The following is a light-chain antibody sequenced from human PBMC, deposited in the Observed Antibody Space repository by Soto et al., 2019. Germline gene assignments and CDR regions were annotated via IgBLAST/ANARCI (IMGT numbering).Light chain of an antibody. CDR2: DNS. CDR3: APWDDSLNGYV. J-gene: IGLJ1*01. V-gene: IGLV1-44*01. CDR1: ATNIGSNA. Sequence: QSVVTQPPSASGTPGRRVTISCSGSATNIGSNAVNWYQHLPGTAPKLLIYDNSQRPSGVPARFSGSKSGTSASLAINGLQSEDEADYYCAPWDDSLNGYVFGTGTKLTVL.